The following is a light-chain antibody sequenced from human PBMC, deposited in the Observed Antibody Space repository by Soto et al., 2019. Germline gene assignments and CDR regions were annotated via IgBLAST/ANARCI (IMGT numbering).Light chain of an antibody. V-gene: IGKV3-11*01. Sequence: DIVMTQTPLSLPVTPGEPASISCRSSQSVSSYLAWYQQKPGQAPRLLIYDASNRATGIPARFSGSGSGTDFTLTISSLEPEDCAVYYCQQRSNWPPLTFGGGTKVEIK. CDR2: DAS. J-gene: IGKJ4*01. CDR3: QQRSNWPPLT. CDR1: QSVSSY.